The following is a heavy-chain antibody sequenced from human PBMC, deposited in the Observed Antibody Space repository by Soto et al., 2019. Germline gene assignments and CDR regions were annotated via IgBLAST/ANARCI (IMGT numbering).Heavy chain of an antibody. CDR2: IDYSGST. CDR3: TRARDGDHFDS. Sequence: QVQLQESGPGLLKPSETLSLTCSVSGDSMTGANWGWFRQSPEKGLEWIGYIDYSGSTNYNPSLRSRITITIDASSNQFSLNLASVTAADAAVYYCTRARDGDHFDSWGQGTLVTVSS. D-gene: IGHD4-17*01. CDR1: GDSMTGAN. V-gene: IGHV4-59*01. J-gene: IGHJ4*02.